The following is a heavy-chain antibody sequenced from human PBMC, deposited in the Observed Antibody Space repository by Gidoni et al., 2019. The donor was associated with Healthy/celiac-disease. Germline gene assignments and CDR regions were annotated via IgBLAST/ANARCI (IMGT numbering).Heavy chain of an antibody. CDR1: GFTFISYG. Sequence: QVQLVESGGGVVQPGRSLRLSCAASGFTFISYGMHWVRQAPGKGLEWVAVISYDGSNKYYADSVKGRFTISRDNSKNTLYLQMNSLRAEDTAVYYCAKGRYSSSWAGTDYWGQGTLVTVSS. CDR2: ISYDGSNK. CDR3: AKGRYSSSWAGTDY. D-gene: IGHD6-13*01. V-gene: IGHV3-30*18. J-gene: IGHJ4*02.